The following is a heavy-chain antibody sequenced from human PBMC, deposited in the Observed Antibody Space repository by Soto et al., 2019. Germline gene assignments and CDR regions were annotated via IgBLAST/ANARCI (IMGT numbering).Heavy chain of an antibody. CDR3: ARRYGYAFDI. Sequence: NPSETLSLTCTVSGGSIRSYYWSWIRQPPGKGLEWIGYIYYSGSTNYNPSLKSRVTISVDTSKNQFSLKLSSVTAADTAVYYCARRYGYAFDIWGQGTMVTVSS. CDR1: GGSIRSYY. D-gene: IGHD4-17*01. J-gene: IGHJ3*02. V-gene: IGHV4-59*01. CDR2: IYYSGST.